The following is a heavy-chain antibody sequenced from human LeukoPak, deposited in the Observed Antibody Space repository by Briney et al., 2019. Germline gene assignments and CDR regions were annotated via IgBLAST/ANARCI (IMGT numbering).Heavy chain of an antibody. CDR2: ISYDGSNK. CDR1: GFTFSSSG. D-gene: IGHD1-26*01. CDR3: AKSRPSGTSDAFDI. Sequence: PGGSLRLYCAASGFTFSSSGMHWVRQAPGKGLEWVAVISYDGSNKYYADSVKGRFTISRDNSKNTLYLQMNSLRAEDTAVYYCAKSRPSGTSDAFDIWGQGTMVTVSS. V-gene: IGHV3-30*18. J-gene: IGHJ3*02.